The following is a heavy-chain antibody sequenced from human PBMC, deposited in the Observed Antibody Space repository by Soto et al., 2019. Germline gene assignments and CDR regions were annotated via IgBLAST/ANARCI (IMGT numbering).Heavy chain of an antibody. CDR1: GASVTSGTYY. D-gene: IGHD3-22*01. Sequence: VQLLESGPGLAKPSETFSLTCSLSGASVTSGTYYWNWIRRPPGKGLEWIGYIYYNGTTGYIPSLESRATIAMDTSKNQFSPRLASVTAADTAVHYCAAAVVGFYDTRRDNYSYGMDVWGPGTTVTGS. CDR3: AAAVVGFYDTRRDNYSYGMDV. J-gene: IGHJ6*02. V-gene: IGHV4-61*01. CDR2: IYYNGTT.